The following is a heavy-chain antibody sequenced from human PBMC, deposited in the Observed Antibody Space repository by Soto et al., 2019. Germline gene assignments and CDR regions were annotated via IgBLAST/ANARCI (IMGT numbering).Heavy chain of an antibody. D-gene: IGHD2-21*02. J-gene: IGHJ3*02. CDR3: ARANDFNAFDI. V-gene: IGHV3-53*04. Sequence: ESGGDLVPPGGSLRLSCVASGFSVNSGYMNWVRQAPGKGPQWVSVIYRGGTTYQPDSVKGRFTISRDDSKNALYLQMNSLRPEDTAVYYCARANDFNAFDIWGPGTMVTVSS. CDR2: IYRGGTT. CDR1: GFSVNSGY.